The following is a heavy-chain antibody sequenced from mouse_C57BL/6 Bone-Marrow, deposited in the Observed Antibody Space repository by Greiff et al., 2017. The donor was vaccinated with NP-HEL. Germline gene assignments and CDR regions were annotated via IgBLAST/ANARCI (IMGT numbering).Heavy chain of an antibody. CDR3: ARTRFYGSAY. CDR2: ISYDGSN. CDR1: GYSITSGYY. Sequence: EVQRVESGPGLVKPSQSLSLTCSVTGYSITSGYYWNWIRQFPGNKLEWMGYISYDGSNNYNPSLKNRISITRDTSKNQFFLKLNSVTTEDTATYYCARTRFYGSAYWGQGTLVTVSA. D-gene: IGHD1-1*01. V-gene: IGHV3-6*01. J-gene: IGHJ3*01.